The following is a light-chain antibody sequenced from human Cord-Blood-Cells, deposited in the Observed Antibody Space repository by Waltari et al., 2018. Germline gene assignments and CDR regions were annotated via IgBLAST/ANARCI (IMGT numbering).Light chain of an antibody. CDR3: SSYTSSSTYV. CDR2: DVS. CDR1: SSDVGGYNY. J-gene: IGLJ1*01. V-gene: IGLV2-14*03. Sequence: QSALTQPASVSGSPGQSITLSCTGTSSDVGGYNYVSWYQQHPVKAPKRMIYDVSNRPSGVSNRFSGSKSGNTASLTISGLQAEDEADYYCSSYTSSSTYVFGTGTKVTVL.